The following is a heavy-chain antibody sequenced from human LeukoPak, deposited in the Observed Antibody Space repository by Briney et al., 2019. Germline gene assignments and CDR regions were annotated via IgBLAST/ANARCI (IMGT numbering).Heavy chain of an antibody. Sequence: GGSLRLSCAASGFTFSSYSMNWVRQAPGKGLEWVSSISSSSSYIYYADSVKGRFTISRDNAKNPLYLQMNSLRAEDTAVYYCAKEGCTSTTCYINYWGQGDLVTVSS. V-gene: IGHV3-21*04. D-gene: IGHD2-2*02. J-gene: IGHJ4*02. CDR1: GFTFSSYS. CDR2: ISSSSSYI. CDR3: AKEGCTSTTCYINY.